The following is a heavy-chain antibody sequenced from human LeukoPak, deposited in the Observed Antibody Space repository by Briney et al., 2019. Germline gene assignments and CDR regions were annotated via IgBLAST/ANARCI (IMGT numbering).Heavy chain of an antibody. CDR3: ARPLEGNYYDTSGYSNFDH. D-gene: IGHD3-22*01. Sequence: SVKVSCKASGGTFSSYAISWVRQAPGQGLEWMGGIIPIFATANYAQKFQGRVTITADESTSTAYMELSSLRSEDTAVYYCARPLEGNYYDTSGYSNFDHWGQGTLVTVSS. CDR2: IIPIFATA. CDR1: GGTFSSYA. V-gene: IGHV1-69*13. J-gene: IGHJ4*02.